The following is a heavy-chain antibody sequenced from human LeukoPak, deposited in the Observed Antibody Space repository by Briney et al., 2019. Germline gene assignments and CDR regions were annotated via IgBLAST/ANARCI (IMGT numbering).Heavy chain of an antibody. V-gene: IGHV1-18*01. CDR1: GYTFTSYG. D-gene: IGHD6-19*01. CDR2: ISAYNGNT. Sequence: ASVKVSCKASGYTFTSYGISWVRQAPGQGLEWMGWISAYNGNTNYAQKLQGRVTMTTDTSTSTAYMELRSLRSDDTAVYYCARVGYSSGWYPGGWFDPWGQGTLVTVSS. J-gene: IGHJ5*02. CDR3: ARVGYSSGWYPGGWFDP.